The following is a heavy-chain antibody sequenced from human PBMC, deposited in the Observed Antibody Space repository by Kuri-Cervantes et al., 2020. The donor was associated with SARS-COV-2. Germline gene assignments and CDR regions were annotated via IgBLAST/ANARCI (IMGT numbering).Heavy chain of an antibody. V-gene: IGHV4-38-2*02. Sequence: SETLSLTCTVSGYSISSGYYWGWIRQPPGKGLEWIGSIYHSGSTYYNPPLKSRVTISVDTSKNQFSLKLSSVTAADTAVYYCARVGYCSSTSCSLFDYWGQGTLVTVSS. CDR2: IYHSGST. CDR3: ARVGYCSSTSCSLFDY. J-gene: IGHJ4*02. CDR1: GYSISSGYY. D-gene: IGHD2-2*01.